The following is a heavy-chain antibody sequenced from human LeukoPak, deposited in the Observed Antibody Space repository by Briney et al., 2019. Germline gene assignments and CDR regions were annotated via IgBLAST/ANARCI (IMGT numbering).Heavy chain of an antibody. CDR2: IYPGDSDT. CDR1: GYIFSNYW. CDR3: ARVKTTVTPRQVDY. J-gene: IGHJ4*02. Sequence: GESLKISCKGSGYIFSNYWIGWLRQMPGKGLEWMGIIYPGDSDTRYSPSFQGHVTISADKSNSTAYLQWSSLKASDTGMYYCARVKTTVTPRQVDYCGQGTLVTFSS. V-gene: IGHV5-51*01. D-gene: IGHD4-17*01.